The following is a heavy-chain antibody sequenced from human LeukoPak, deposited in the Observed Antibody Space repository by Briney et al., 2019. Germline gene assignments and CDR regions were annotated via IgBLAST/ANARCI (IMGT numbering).Heavy chain of an antibody. Sequence: SVKVSCKASGGTFSSYAISWVRQAPGQGLEWMGGIIPIFGTANYAQKFQGRVTITADESTSTAYMELSSLRSEDTAVYYCASVLDSSGYYYQTHFDYWGQGTLVTVSS. D-gene: IGHD3-22*01. V-gene: IGHV1-69*13. CDR1: GGTFSSYA. J-gene: IGHJ4*02. CDR2: IIPIFGTA. CDR3: ASVLDSSGYYYQTHFDY.